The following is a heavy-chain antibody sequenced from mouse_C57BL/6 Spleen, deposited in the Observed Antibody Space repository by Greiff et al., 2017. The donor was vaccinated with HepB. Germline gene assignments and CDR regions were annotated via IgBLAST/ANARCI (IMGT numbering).Heavy chain of an antibody. CDR3: ARVDYGNSLFAY. Sequence: EVQVVESGGGLVKPGGSLKLSCAASGFTFSSYAMSWVRQTPEKRLEWVATISDGGSYTYYPDNVKGRFTISRDNAKNNLYLQISHLKSEDTAMYYCARVDYGNSLFAYWGQGTLVTVSA. D-gene: IGHD2-1*01. V-gene: IGHV5-4*01. J-gene: IGHJ3*01. CDR1: GFTFSSYA. CDR2: ISDGGSYT.